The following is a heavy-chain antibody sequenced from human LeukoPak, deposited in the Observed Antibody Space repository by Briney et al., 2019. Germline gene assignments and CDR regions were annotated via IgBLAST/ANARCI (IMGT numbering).Heavy chain of an antibody. CDR1: GGSFSGYY. CDR3: ARGYGGIYYYYMDV. D-gene: IGHD3-16*01. V-gene: IGHV4-34*01. J-gene: IGHJ6*03. Sequence: EPSETLSLTCAVYGGSFSGYYWSWIRQPPGKGLEWIGEINHSGSTNYNPSLKSRVTISVDTSKNQFSLKLSSVTAADTAVYYCARGYGGIYYYYMDVWGKGTTVTVSS. CDR2: INHSGST.